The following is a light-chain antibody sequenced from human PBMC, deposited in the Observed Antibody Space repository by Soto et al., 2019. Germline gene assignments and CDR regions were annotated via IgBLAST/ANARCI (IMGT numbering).Light chain of an antibody. Sequence: QLTQSPSSLSASVGDSVTITCRANQGISNYLAWYQKKPGKVPKLLIYSPSTLQSGVPSRFSGNISGPDFPLTISGLQPDAFATYYCQEYNLAPTFGPGTKVAFK. CDR3: QEYNLAPT. CDR2: SPS. V-gene: IGKV1-27*01. CDR1: QGISNY. J-gene: IGKJ3*01.